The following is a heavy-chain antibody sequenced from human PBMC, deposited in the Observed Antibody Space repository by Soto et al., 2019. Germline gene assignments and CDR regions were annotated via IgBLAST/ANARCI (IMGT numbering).Heavy chain of an antibody. CDR3: ARVRYRNVIHA. Sequence: ASVKVSCKASGYTFTSYDINWVRQATGQGLEWMGWMNPNSGNTGYAQKFQGRVTMTRNTSISTASMELRRLRSDDTAVFFCARVRYRNVIHAWGQGTLVTVSS. CDR1: GYTFTSYD. D-gene: IGHD2-2*01. CDR2: MNPNSGNT. V-gene: IGHV1-8*01. J-gene: IGHJ4*02.